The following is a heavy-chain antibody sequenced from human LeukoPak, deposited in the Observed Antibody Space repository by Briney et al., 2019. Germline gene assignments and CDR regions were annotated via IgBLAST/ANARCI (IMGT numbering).Heavy chain of an antibody. V-gene: IGHV3-74*01. CDR2: SKYDGSTT. Sequence: GALRLPCATSGFTLRNYWMSWLRQAPGKGLVWVARSKYDGSTTFYAESVKGRFTISRDNARNTLYLQMNSLRVDDTAVYYCAKSDWFDPWGRGTLVTVSS. CDR3: AKSDWFDP. CDR1: GFTLRNYW. J-gene: IGHJ5*02.